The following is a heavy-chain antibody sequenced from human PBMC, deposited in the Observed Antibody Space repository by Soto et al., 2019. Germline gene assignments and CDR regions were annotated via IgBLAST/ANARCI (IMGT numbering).Heavy chain of an antibody. V-gene: IGHV3-64*04. CDR2: VRGNGDPP. CDR1: GFTFSSYA. D-gene: IGHD3-22*01. CDR3: ARAPFTIYDTSGYYDY. Sequence: LRLSCSASGFTFSSYAMHWVRQAPGKRLEYVSGVRGNGDPPFYADSVKGRFTISRDNSKNTVYLQMNSLRAEDTAVYYCARAPFTIYDTSGYYDYWGQGTLVTVSS. J-gene: IGHJ4*02.